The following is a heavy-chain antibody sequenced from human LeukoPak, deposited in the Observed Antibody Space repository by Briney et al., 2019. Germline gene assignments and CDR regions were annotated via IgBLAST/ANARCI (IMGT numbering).Heavy chain of an antibody. Sequence: GESLKISCKGSGYSFTSYWIGGVRQMPGKGLEWMGIIYPGDAGTRYRPSITAQATISADTSIRTASLHWSTLKASHTALYYCARSPRLDFWTETWFDPWGQGTLVTVSS. CDR1: GYSFTSYW. J-gene: IGHJ5*02. CDR2: IYPGDAGT. V-gene: IGHV5-51*01. CDR3: ARSPRLDFWTETWFDP. D-gene: IGHD3-3*01.